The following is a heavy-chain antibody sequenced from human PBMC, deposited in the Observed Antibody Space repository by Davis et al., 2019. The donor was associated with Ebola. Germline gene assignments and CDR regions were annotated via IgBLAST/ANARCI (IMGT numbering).Heavy chain of an antibody. V-gene: IGHV1-46*01. Sequence: ASVKVSCKASGYTFTSYYMHWVRQAPGQGLEWMGIINPSGGSTSYAQKFQGRVTMTRDTSTSTVYMELSSLRSEDTAVYYCARDIVVVPAAAGPYYYYYGMDVWGQGTTVTVSS. CDR2: INPSGGST. CDR3: ARDIVVVPAAAGPYYYYYGMDV. D-gene: IGHD2-2*01. J-gene: IGHJ6*02. CDR1: GYTFTSYY.